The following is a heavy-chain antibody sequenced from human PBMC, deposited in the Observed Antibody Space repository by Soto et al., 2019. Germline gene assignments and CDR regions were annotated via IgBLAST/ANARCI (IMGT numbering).Heavy chain of an antibody. Sequence: QVQLQESGPGLVKPSQTLSLTCTVSGGSISSGGYYWSWIRQHPGKGLEWIGYIYYSGSTYYNPSLKSRVTISVDTSKNQFSLKLSSVTAADTAVYYCAVHTVRGVERVYFDYWGQGTLVTVSS. CDR1: GGSISSGGYY. V-gene: IGHV4-31*03. D-gene: IGHD3-10*01. CDR3: AVHTVRGVERVYFDY. CDR2: IYYSGST. J-gene: IGHJ4*02.